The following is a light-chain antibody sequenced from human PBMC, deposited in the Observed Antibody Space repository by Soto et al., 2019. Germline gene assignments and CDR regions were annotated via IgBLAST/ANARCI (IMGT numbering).Light chain of an antibody. Sequence: EIVMTQSPATLSVSPGEGATLSCRASQSVSSNFAWYQQKPGQAPRLLIYGASTRATGIPARFSGSGSGTECTLNISSLQSEDVAVYYCQQYQNWPLTFGGGTKVEIK. CDR1: QSVSSN. CDR3: QQYQNWPLT. J-gene: IGKJ4*01. CDR2: GAS. V-gene: IGKV3-15*01.